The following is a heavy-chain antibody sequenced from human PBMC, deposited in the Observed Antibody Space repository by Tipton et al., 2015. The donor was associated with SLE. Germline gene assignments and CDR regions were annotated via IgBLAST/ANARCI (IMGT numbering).Heavy chain of an antibody. Sequence: TLSLTCTVSGGSISSYYWSWIRQPPGKGLEWIGDIYYSRNTNYNPSLKSRVTISVDTSKNHFSLKLSSVTAADTAVYYCAREVYDSSGYYADYWGQGTLVTVSS. CDR1: GGSISSYY. CDR2: IYYSRNT. J-gene: IGHJ4*02. D-gene: IGHD3-22*01. CDR3: AREVYDSSGYYADY. V-gene: IGHV4-59*12.